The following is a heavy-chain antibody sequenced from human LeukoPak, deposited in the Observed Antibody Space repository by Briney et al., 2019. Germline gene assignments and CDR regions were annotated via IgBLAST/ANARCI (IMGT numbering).Heavy chain of an antibody. CDR1: GGSISSYY. J-gene: IGHJ6*04. V-gene: IGHV4-59*12. CDR3: AREANYGGMDV. D-gene: IGHD3-16*01. Sequence: SETLSLTCTVSGGSISSYYWSWIRQPPGKGLEWIGYIYYSGSTNYNPSLKSRVTISVDTSKNQFSLRLSSVTAADTAVYYCAREANYGGMDVWGKGTTVTVSS. CDR2: IYYSGST.